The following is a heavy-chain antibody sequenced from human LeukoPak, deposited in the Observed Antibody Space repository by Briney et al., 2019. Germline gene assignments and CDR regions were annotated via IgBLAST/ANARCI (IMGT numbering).Heavy chain of an antibody. CDR2: IYYSGST. J-gene: IGHJ4*02. D-gene: IGHD6-19*01. CDR1: GGSISSSSYY. CDR3: ARPVAGTSYYFDY. V-gene: IGHV4-39*01. Sequence: SETLSLTYTVSGGSISSSSYYWGWIRQPPGKGLEWIGSIYYSGSTYYHPSLKSRVTISVDTSKNQFSLKLGSVTAADTAVYYCARPVAGTSYYFDYWGQGTLVTVSS.